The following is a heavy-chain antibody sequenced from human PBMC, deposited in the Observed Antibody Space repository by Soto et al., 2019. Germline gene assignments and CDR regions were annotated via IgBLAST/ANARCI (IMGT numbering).Heavy chain of an antibody. J-gene: IGHJ5*02. CDR3: ARLDCSSTSCYFGWFAP. Sequence: SETLSRTCVVSCGSITSYHWSCIRQFPGKGLEWIAYTAYTGNTNYNPSLKSRVTISMDTSKNQLSLKLTSVTAADTAVYYCARLDCSSTSCYFGWFAPWGQGTLVTFSS. V-gene: IGHV4-59*01. CDR2: TAYTGNT. D-gene: IGHD2-2*01. CDR1: CGSITSYH.